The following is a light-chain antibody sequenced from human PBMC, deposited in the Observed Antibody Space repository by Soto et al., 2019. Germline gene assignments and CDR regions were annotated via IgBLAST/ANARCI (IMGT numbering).Light chain of an antibody. CDR3: LHDYCSLWT. CDR2: AAS. V-gene: IGKV1-6*01. J-gene: IGKJ1*01. Sequence: AIQVTQSPSSLSASVGDRVTITCRTSQGIRSALGWYQQKPGKVPKLLIYAASTLQSGVPSRFSGSGSGRDSIPTSSRLQPDDVVTYCWLHDYCSLWTFGQGTKVDIK. CDR1: QGIRSA.